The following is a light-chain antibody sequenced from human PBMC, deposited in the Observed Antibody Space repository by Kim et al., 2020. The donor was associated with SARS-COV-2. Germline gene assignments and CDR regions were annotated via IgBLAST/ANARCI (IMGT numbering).Light chain of an antibody. CDR1: QSITNY. V-gene: IGKV1-39*01. CDR3: QQSDITPYT. Sequence: DTQMTQSPSSLSASVGDRVTITCRASQSITNYLNWYQQKPGKAPNLLIYTASSLQTGVPSRFSSSGSGTDFTLTISSLQPEDSATYYCQQSDITPYTFGQGTKLEI. J-gene: IGKJ2*01. CDR2: TAS.